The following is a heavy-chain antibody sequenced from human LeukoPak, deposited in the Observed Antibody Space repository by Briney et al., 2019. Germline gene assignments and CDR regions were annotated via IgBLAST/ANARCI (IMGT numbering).Heavy chain of an antibody. CDR1: GFAFDEHG. D-gene: IGHD3-3*01. V-gene: IGHV3-20*04. J-gene: IGHJ6*03. Sequence: RSGGSLRLSCTASGFAFDEHGMSWVRQVPGKGLEWVSGINWSGGSTGYADPLRGRFTISRDNSKNTLYLQMNSLRAEDTAVYYCAKLPLYTYYDFWSGYSEKDYYYYYMDVWGKGTTVTVSS. CDR3: AKLPLYTYYDFWSGYSEKDYYYYYMDV. CDR2: INWSGGST.